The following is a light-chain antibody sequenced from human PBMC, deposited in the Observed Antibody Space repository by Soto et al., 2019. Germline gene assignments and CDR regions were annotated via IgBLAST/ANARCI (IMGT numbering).Light chain of an antibody. V-gene: IGLV2-23*01. Sequence: QSALTQPASVSGAPGQSITISCTGTNSFNLVSGFQQNPGKAPKLMIYEDVKRPSGVSDRFSGSKSGNTASLAISGLQPEDEADYYCCSYVDTTTVIFGGGTKLTVL. CDR2: EDV. CDR1: NSFNL. CDR3: CSYVDTTTVI. J-gene: IGLJ2*01.